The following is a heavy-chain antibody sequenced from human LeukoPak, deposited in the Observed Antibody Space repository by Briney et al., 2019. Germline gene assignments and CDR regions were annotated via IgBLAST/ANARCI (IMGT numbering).Heavy chain of an antibody. D-gene: IGHD6-13*01. Sequence: GGSLRLSCAASGLTVSSSYMSWVRQAPGKGLEWVSIIYNDGSTYYADSMKGRFTISRDNSKNTLYLQVNSLRAEDTAMYYCAKALPPSSIAAAYPDSWGQGTLVTVSS. V-gene: IGHV3-53*01. CDR3: AKALPPSSIAAAYPDS. CDR1: GLTVSSSY. J-gene: IGHJ4*02. CDR2: IYNDGST.